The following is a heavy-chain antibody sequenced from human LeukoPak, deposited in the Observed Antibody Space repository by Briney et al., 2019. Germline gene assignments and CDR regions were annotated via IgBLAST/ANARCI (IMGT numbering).Heavy chain of an antibody. Sequence: ASVKVSCKASGYTFTSYGISWVRQAPGQGLEWMGWISAYNGNTNYAQKLQGRVTMTTDTSTSTAYMELRSLRSDDTAVYYCARAPYSSGWYDDYYYGMDVWGQGTTVTVSS. CDR2: ISAYNGNT. D-gene: IGHD6-19*01. CDR1: GYTFTSYG. V-gene: IGHV1-18*01. CDR3: ARAPYSSGWYDDYYYGMDV. J-gene: IGHJ6*02.